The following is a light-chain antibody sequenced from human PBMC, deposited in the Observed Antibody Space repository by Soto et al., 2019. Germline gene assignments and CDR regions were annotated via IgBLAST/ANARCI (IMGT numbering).Light chain of an antibody. V-gene: IGKV3-11*01. CDR1: QSVSSY. Sequence: EIVLTQSPATLSLSPGERATLSCRASQSVSSYVAWYQQKPGQAPRLLIYDASSRASDIPARFSGSGSGTDFTLTISSLEPEDFAVYYCQQRSNWPWTFGQGTKVEIK. CDR2: DAS. CDR3: QQRSNWPWT. J-gene: IGKJ1*01.